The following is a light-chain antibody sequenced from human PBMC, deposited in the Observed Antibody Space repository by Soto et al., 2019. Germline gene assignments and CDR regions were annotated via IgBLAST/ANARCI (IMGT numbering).Light chain of an antibody. J-gene: IGKJ5*01. Sequence: EIVLTQSPGTLSLSPGERATLSCRASQSISSSYLAWYQQKPGQAPRLLTHGASNRATGIPDRFSGSGSGTDFTLTISRLEPEDFAAYYCQQRSNWITFGQGTRLEIK. CDR1: QSISSSY. CDR2: GAS. CDR3: QQRSNWIT. V-gene: IGKV3D-20*02.